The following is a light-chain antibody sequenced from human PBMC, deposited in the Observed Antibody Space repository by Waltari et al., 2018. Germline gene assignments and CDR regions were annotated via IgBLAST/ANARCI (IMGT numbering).Light chain of an antibody. J-gene: IGLJ1*01. V-gene: IGLV2-14*01. Sequence: QSALTQPASVSGSPGQSITISCIGTSSDVGGYKYVSWYQQYPGKAPKLIMYEVNNRPSGLSNRFSGSKSGNTASLTIAVLQPEDEAAYFCDSYTSTSSLPYVFGTGTKVTVL. CDR1: SSDVGGYKY. CDR2: EVN. CDR3: DSYTSTSSLPYV.